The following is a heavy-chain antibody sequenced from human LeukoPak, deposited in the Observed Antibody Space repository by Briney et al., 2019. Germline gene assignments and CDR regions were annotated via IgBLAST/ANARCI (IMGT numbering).Heavy chain of an antibody. CDR1: GGSFSGYY. D-gene: IGHD3-3*01. J-gene: IGHJ4*02. Sequence: SETLSLTCAVYGGSFSGYYWSWIRQPPGKGLEWIGEINHSGSTNYNPSLKSRVTISVDTSKNQFSLKLSSVTAADTAVYYCARAPYHDFWSGYYGYWRQGTLVTVSS. CDR2: INHSGST. V-gene: IGHV4-34*01. CDR3: ARAPYHDFWSGYYGY.